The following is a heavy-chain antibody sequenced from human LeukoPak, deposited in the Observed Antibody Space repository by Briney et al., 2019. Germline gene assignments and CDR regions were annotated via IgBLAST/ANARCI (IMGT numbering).Heavy chain of an antibody. CDR1: GESFSGYY. CDR2: INHSGGT. J-gene: IGHJ4*02. V-gene: IGHV4-34*01. D-gene: IGHD4-17*01. CDR3: ARDGSGDYLTFDY. Sequence: SETLSLTCAVYGESFSGYYWSWIRQPPGKGLEWIGEINHSGGTNYNPSLKSRVTISVDTSKNQFSLKLSSVTAADTAVYYCARDGSGDYLTFDYWGQGTLVTVSS.